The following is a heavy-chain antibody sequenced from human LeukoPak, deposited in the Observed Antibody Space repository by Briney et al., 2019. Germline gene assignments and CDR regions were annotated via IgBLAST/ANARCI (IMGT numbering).Heavy chain of an antibody. CDR1: GLTFSSYA. CDR3: AKDRPNYYGSNGHYYKLNGDC. J-gene: IGHJ4*02. CDR2: ITSSGAAT. V-gene: IGHV3-23*01. D-gene: IGHD3-22*01. Sequence: GSLRLSCAASGLTFSSYAMSWVRQAPGKGLEWVSSITSSGAATYYADSVKGRFTISRDNSDNTLYLQMNSLRAEDTAVYYCAKDRPNYYGSNGHYYKLNGDCWGQGTLVTVSS.